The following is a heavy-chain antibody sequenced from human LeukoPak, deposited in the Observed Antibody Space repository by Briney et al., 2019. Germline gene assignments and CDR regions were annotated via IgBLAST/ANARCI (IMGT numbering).Heavy chain of an antibody. D-gene: IGHD1-1*01. CDR2: ISDDGSYT. Sequence: GGSLRLSCAASGFSFSSHWVHWVRQAPGKGLVWVSRISDDGSYTSNVDSVKGRFTISRDNSKNTLYLQMNSLRVEDTAIYYCGKDWKLDYWGQGTLVTVSS. CDR1: GFSFSSHW. J-gene: IGHJ4*02. CDR3: GKDWKLDY. V-gene: IGHV3-74*01.